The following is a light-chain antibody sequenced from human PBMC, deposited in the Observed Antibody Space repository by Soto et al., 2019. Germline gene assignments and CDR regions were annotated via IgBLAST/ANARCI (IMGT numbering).Light chain of an antibody. CDR1: SSDVGGYNY. J-gene: IGLJ3*02. CDR2: EVT. CDR3: SSYAASNNFYFV. V-gene: IGLV2-8*01. Sequence: QPVLTQPPSASGSHRQSVTISCTGTSSDVGGYNYVSWYQQYPGRAPKLMIYEVTKRPSGVPDLFSGSKSGNTASLTVSGLQAEDEADYYCSSYAASNNFYFVFGGGTQLTVL.